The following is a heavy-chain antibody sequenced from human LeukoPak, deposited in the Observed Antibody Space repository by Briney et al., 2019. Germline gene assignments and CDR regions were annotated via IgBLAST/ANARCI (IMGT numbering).Heavy chain of an antibody. Sequence: SETLSLNCTVSGGSISSYYWSWIRQPPGNGLEWIGYVYYTGSTNYNPSLRSRVTISVDTSKNQFSLKLNSVTAADTAVYYCARRGSLGPFDYWGQGALVTVSS. J-gene: IGHJ4*02. D-gene: IGHD7-27*01. CDR1: GGSISSYY. V-gene: IGHV4-59*08. CDR3: ARRGSLGPFDY. CDR2: VYYTGST.